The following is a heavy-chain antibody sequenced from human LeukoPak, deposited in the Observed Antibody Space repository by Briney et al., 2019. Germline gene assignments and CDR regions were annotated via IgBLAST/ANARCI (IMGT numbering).Heavy chain of an antibody. J-gene: IGHJ4*02. CDR1: GFTYSYYW. V-gene: IGHV3-7*01. D-gene: IGHD3-10*01. CDR3: ARDGGYYGPDY. Sequence: GESLRLSCAASGFTYSYYWMSWVRQAPGKGLEWVANIKPDGSDKFYVVSVRGRFTISRDNARNSAYLQMNTLRADDTAVYYCARDGGYYGPDYWGRGTLVTVSS. CDR2: IKPDGSDK.